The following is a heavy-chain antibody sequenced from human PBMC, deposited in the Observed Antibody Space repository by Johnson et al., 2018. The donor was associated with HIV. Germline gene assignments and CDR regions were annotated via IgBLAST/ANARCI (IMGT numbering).Heavy chain of an antibody. D-gene: IGHD4-11*01. J-gene: IGHJ3*02. CDR2: ISYDGSNK. CDR3: ARDSRYNNYGGGSVGAFDI. CDR1: GFTFSSYG. Sequence: QVQLVESGGGVVQPGRSLRLSCAASGFTFSSYGMHWVRQAPGKGLEWVAVISYDGSNKYYADSVKGRFTISRDSSKNTLYLQMNSLRTEDTAVYYCARDSRYNNYGGGSVGAFDIWGQGTTVTVSS. V-gene: IGHV3-30*03.